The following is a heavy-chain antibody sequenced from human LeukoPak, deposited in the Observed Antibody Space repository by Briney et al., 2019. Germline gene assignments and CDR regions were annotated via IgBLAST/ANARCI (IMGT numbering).Heavy chain of an antibody. D-gene: IGHD2-2*01. CDR2: ISGSGGST. CDR1: GFTFSSYA. CDR3: ARQYCSSTSCYFDY. V-gene: IGHV3-23*01. J-gene: IGHJ4*02. Sequence: GGSLRLSCAASGFTFSSYAMSWVRQAPGKGLEWVSAISGSGGSTYYADSVKGRFTISRDNSKNTLYLQMNSLRAEDTAVYDCARQYCSSTSCYFDYWGQGTLVTVSS.